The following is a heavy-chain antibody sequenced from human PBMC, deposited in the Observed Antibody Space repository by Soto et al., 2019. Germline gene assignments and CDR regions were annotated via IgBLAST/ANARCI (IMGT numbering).Heavy chain of an antibody. CDR1: GGSISSGGYY. V-gene: IGHV4-31*03. J-gene: IGHJ6*03. Sequence: SETLSLTCTVSGGSISSGGYYWSWIRQHPGKGLEWIGYIYYSGSTYYNPSLKSRVTISVDTSKNQFSLKLSSVTAADTAVYYCARGTKGYCSSTSCKGYYYMDVWGKGTTVTVSS. CDR2: IYYSGST. CDR3: ARGTKGYCSSTSCKGYYYMDV. D-gene: IGHD2-2*01.